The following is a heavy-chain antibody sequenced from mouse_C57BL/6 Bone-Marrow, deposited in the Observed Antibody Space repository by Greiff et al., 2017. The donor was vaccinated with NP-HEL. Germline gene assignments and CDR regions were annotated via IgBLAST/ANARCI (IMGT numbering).Heavy chain of an antibody. CDR1: GFTFSDYY. J-gene: IGHJ3*01. D-gene: IGHD1-1*01. CDR2: ISNGGGST. V-gene: IGHV5-12*01. CDR3: ARRGYYGSSSWFAY. Sequence: EVQGVESGGGLVQPGGSLKLSCAASGFTFSDYYMYWVRQTPEKRLEWVAFISNGGGSTYYPDTVKGRFTISRDNAKNTLYLQMSRLKSEDTAMYYCARRGYYGSSSWFAYWGQGTLVTVSA.